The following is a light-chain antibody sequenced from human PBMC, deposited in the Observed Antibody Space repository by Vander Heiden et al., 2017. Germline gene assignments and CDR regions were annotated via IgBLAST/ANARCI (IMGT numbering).Light chain of an antibody. V-gene: IGKV3-11*02. CDR2: DAA. Sequence: ELLLTHSPATLSLSPGATATLSCRARQSVSSYLAWYQQKPGQAPRLLIYDAANRATGIPARCSGSGSGRDFTLTISSLEPEDVAVYYCQQRSNWPPLTFGGGTKVEIK. CDR1: QSVSSY. J-gene: IGKJ4*01. CDR3: QQRSNWPPLT.